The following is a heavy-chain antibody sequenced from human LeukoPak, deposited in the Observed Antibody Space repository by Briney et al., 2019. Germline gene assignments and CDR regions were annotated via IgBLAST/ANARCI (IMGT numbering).Heavy chain of an antibody. CDR3: AKGVEDSGIYYYYYMDV. V-gene: IGHV3-23*01. J-gene: IGHJ6*03. CDR2: VSGSGVST. CDR1: GFTFSSYTFSIYA. Sequence: GGSLRLSCAASGFTFSSYTFSIYAMSWVRQAPGKGLEWVSAVSGSGVSTYYADSVKGRFTISRDNSKNTLYLQMNGLRAEDTAVYYCAKGVEDSGIYYYYYMDVWGKGTTVTVSS. D-gene: IGHD2-15*01.